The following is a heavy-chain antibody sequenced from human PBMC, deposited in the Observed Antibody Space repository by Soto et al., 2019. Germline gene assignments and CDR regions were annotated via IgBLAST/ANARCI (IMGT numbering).Heavy chain of an antibody. CDR3: AREPNLDYYDSSGYYGVFDY. Sequence: QVQLVQSGAEVKKPGASVKVSCKASGYTFTSYGITWVRQAPGQGLEWMGWISAYNGNTNYAQKLQGRVTMTTDTSTSTAYMELRSLRSDDTAVYYCAREPNLDYYDSSGYYGVFDYWGQGTLVTVSS. CDR2: ISAYNGNT. D-gene: IGHD3-22*01. J-gene: IGHJ4*02. CDR1: GYTFTSYG. V-gene: IGHV1-18*01.